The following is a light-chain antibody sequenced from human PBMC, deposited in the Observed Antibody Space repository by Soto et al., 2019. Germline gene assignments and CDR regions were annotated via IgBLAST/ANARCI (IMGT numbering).Light chain of an antibody. Sequence: QSALTQPPSASGSPGQSVTISCTGTSSDIGAYNYVSWYQQHPGKVPKLIIHEVTQRPSGVPDRFSASKSGNTAFLTVSGLQAEDEADYYCSSHGGANNFYVFGTGTKATVL. CDR2: EVT. CDR1: SSDIGAYNY. J-gene: IGLJ1*01. CDR3: SSHGGANNFYV. V-gene: IGLV2-8*01.